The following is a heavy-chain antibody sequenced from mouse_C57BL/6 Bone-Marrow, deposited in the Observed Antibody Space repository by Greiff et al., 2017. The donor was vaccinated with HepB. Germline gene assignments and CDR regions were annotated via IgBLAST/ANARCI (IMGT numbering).Heavy chain of an antibody. D-gene: IGHD2-3*01. Sequence: QVQLQQSGAELVRPGTSVKLSCKASGYAFTNYLIEWVKQRPGQGLEWIGVINPGSGGTNYNEKFKGKATLTADKSSSTAYLQLGSLTSEDSAIYFCARSDGYFYYWGQGTTVTVSS. V-gene: IGHV1-54*01. CDR1: GYAFTNYL. J-gene: IGHJ2*01. CDR3: ARSDGYFYY. CDR2: INPGSGGT.